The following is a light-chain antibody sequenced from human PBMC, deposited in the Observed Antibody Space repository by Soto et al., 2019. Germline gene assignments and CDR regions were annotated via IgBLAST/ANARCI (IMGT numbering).Light chain of an antibody. Sequence: EIVMTQSPATLSVSPGERATLSCRASQSVSSNLAWYQQKPGQAPRLLIYGASTRATGIPARFSGSGSGTEFTLTISSLQSEDXAXXXXQQYNNWPPGTFGQGTKVEIK. CDR2: GAS. CDR1: QSVSSN. CDR3: QQYNNWPPGT. J-gene: IGKJ1*01. V-gene: IGKV3-15*01.